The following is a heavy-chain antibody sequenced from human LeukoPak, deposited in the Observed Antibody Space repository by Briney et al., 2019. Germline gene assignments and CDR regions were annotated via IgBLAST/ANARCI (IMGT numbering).Heavy chain of an antibody. J-gene: IGHJ4*02. CDR2: IKQDGSEK. V-gene: IGHV3-7*01. D-gene: IGHD2-15*01. Sequence: GGSLRLSCAASGFTFSSYSMNWVRQAPGKGLEWVANIKQDGSEKYYVDSVKGRFTISRDNAKNSLYLQMNSLRAEDTAVYYCARGRDIVVLIDYWGQGTLVTVSS. CDR3: ARGRDIVVLIDY. CDR1: GFTFSSYS.